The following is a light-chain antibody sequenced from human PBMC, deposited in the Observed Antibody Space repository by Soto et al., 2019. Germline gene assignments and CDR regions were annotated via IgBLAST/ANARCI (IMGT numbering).Light chain of an antibody. V-gene: IGLV2-14*01. Sequence: QSALTQPASVSGSPGQSITISCTGTSSDVGGYEYVSWYQQHPGKAPKLMIYAVSNRPSGVSTRFSGSKSGNMASLTISGLQADDEADYYCSSFTSSSTLPYVFGTGTKVTVL. J-gene: IGLJ1*01. CDR3: SSFTSSSTLPYV. CDR2: AVS. CDR1: SSDVGGYEY.